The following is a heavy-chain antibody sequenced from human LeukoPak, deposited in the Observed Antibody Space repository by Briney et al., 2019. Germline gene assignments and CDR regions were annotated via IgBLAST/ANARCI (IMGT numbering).Heavy chain of an antibody. V-gene: IGHV1-69*04. D-gene: IGHD3-22*01. CDR2: IIPILGIA. CDR3: ARSYYDSSGYYFD. Sequence: GVSVKVSCKASGGTFSSYAISWVRQAPGQGLEWMGRIIPILGIANYAQKFQGRVTITADKSTSTAYMELSSLRSEDTAVYYCARSYYDSSGYYFDWGQGTLVTVSS. J-gene: IGHJ4*02. CDR1: GGTFSSYA.